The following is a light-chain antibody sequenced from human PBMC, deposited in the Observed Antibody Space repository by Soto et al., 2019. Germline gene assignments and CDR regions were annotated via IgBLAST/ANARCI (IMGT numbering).Light chain of an antibody. J-gene: IGLJ3*02. Sequence: QSALTQPRSVSGSPGQSVTISCTGTSSDVGDYNYVPWYEQRPGKAPKVMIYDVSRRPSGVPDRFSGSKSGNTASLTISGLQAEDEADYYCCSYAGSYTWVFGGGTKLTVL. CDR3: CSYAGSYTWV. CDR1: SSDVGDYNY. CDR2: DVS. V-gene: IGLV2-11*01.